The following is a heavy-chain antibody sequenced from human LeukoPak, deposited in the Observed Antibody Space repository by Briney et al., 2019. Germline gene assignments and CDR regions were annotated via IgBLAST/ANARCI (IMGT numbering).Heavy chain of an antibody. V-gene: IGHV3-30-3*01. J-gene: IGHJ5*02. CDR2: ISYDGSNK. D-gene: IGHD2-2*01. Sequence: GGSLRLSCAASGFTFSSYAMHWVRQAPGKGLEWVAVISYDGSNKYYADSVKGRFTISRDNSKNTLYLQMNSLRAEDTAVYYCAKVVPADTTRWFDPWGQGTLVTVSS. CDR1: GFTFSSYA. CDR3: AKVVPADTTRWFDP.